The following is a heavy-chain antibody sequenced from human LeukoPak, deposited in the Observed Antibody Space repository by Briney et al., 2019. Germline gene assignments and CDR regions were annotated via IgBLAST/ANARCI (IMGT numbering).Heavy chain of an antibody. J-gene: IGHJ4*02. V-gene: IGHV4-39*01. Sequence: PSETLSLTCTVSGGSISSSSYYWGWIRQPPGKGLEWIGSIYYSGSTYYNPSLKSRVTISVDTSKNQFSLKLSPVTAADTAVYYCASAQWLVRFDYWGQGTLVTVSS. CDR2: IYYSGST. CDR3: ASAQWLVRFDY. CDR1: GGSISSSSYY. D-gene: IGHD6-19*01.